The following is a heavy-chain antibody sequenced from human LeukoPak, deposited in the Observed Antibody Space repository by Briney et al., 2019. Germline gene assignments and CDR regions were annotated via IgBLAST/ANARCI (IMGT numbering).Heavy chain of an antibody. J-gene: IGHJ6*03. CDR1: GFTFSSYS. D-gene: IGHD6-13*01. CDR2: ISSSSSYI. V-gene: IGHV3-21*01. Sequence: GGSLRLSCAASGFTFSSYSMNWVRQAPGKGLEWVSSISSSSSYIYYADSVKGRFTISRDNAKNSLYLQMNSLTAEDTAVYYCARDDLQLVRRLGRNTEYYYYYYMDVWGKGTTVTVSS. CDR3: ARDDLQLVRRLGRNTEYYYYYYMDV.